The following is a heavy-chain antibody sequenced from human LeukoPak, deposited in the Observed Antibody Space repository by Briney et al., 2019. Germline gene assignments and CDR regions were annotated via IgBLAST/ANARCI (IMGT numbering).Heavy chain of an antibody. CDR1: GESFSGYY. CDR2: INHSGST. V-gene: IGHV4-34*01. J-gene: IGHJ1*01. D-gene: IGHD6-13*01. CDR3: ASRGIAAAGTQGGYFQH. Sequence: SETLSLTCAVYGESFSGYYWSWIRQPPGKGLEWIGEINHSGSTNYNPSLKSRVTISVDTSKNQFSLKLSSVTAADTAVYYCASRGIAAAGTQGGYFQHWGQGTLVTVSS.